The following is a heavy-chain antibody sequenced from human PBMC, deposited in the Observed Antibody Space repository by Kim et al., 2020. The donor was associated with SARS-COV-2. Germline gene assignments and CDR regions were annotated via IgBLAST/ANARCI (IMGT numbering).Heavy chain of an antibody. D-gene: IGHD3-10*01. CDR1: GFSFSNYA. CDR2: ISGEGGTK. Sequence: GGSLRLSCSASGFSFSNYAMYWVRQAPGKGLEHVSGISGEGGTKMYTDSVKGRFTISRDNSKNTLYIQMTSLRPEDTAIYFCVKTIMGRGGIFDYWGQVT. V-gene: IGHV3-64D*06. CDR3: VKTIMGRGGIFDY. J-gene: IGHJ4*02.